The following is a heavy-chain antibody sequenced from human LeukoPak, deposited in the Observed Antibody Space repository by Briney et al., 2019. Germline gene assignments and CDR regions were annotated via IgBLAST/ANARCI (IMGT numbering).Heavy chain of an antibody. CDR2: IYYSGST. V-gene: IGHV4-59*01. J-gene: IGHJ6*02. D-gene: IGHD3-22*01. CDR1: GGSISSYY. Sequence: SETLSLTCTASGGSISSYYWRWIRQPPGKGLVWIGYIYYSGSTNYNPSLESRVSIIVDEYKKQFSLKLSPVTAADTAVYYCAREGRYYYDSSGYPRYSYYYGMDVWGQGTTVTVSS. CDR3: AREGRYYYDSSGYPRYSYYYGMDV.